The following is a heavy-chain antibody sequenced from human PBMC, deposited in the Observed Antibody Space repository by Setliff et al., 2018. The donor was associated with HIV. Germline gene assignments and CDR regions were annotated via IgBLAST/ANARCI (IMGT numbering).Heavy chain of an antibody. D-gene: IGHD2-21*02. V-gene: IGHV4-39*01. CDR2: ISYGGSA. J-gene: IGHJ2*01. CDR3: ARHDGTYCGGDCYLLGYFDL. Sequence: SETLSLTCSVSGASISTSNYFWGWIRQSPGKGLAWIGSISYGGSASYNPSLRSRVTISVEMSKNQFSLRLSSVTAADTAVYYCARHDGTYCGGDCYLLGYFDLWGRGTLVTVSS. CDR1: GASISTSNYF.